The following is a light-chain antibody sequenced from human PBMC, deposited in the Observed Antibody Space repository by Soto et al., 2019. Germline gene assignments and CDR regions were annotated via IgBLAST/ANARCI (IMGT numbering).Light chain of an antibody. CDR2: AAS. CDR3: QQSYSTQWT. Sequence: DIQRTQSPSALSASVGDRLTIACRASQSIGYYLNWYQQKPGKAPKLLIYAASSLQSGVPSRFSGSGSGTDFTHTISSLQPEDFATYYCQQSYSTQWTFGQGTKVDIK. V-gene: IGKV1-39*01. J-gene: IGKJ1*01. CDR1: QSIGYY.